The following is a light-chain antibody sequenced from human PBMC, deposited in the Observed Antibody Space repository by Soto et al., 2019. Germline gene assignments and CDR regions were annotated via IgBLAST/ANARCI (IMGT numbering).Light chain of an antibody. CDR2: DVS. CDR3: CSYAGSYTWV. J-gene: IGLJ3*02. V-gene: IGLV2-11*01. CDR1: SSDVGGYNY. Sequence: QSALTQPRSVSGSPGQSGTISCTGTSSDVGGYNYVSWYQQHPGKALKLMIYDVSKRPSGVPDRFSGSKSGNTASLTISGLQAEDEADYYCCSYAGSYTWVFGGGTKLTVL.